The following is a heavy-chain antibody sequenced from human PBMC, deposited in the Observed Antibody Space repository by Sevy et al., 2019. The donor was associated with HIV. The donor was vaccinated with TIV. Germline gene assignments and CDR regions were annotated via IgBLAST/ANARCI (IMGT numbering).Heavy chain of an antibody. CDR3: GRNLAIFGVQNGLDV. CDR2: INPDNGDT. Sequence: ASVKVSCKSTGYMFTDFYINWVRLAPGQGLEWVGWINPDNGDTDYGQKFQGRVTMTRDTSLSSAYMELSSLRSDDTAIYYCGRNLAIFGVQNGLDVWGQGTSVTVSS. D-gene: IGHD3-3*01. V-gene: IGHV1-2*02. J-gene: IGHJ6*02. CDR1: GYMFTDFY.